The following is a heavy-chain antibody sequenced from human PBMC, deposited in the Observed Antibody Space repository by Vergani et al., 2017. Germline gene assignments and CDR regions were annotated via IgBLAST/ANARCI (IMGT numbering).Heavy chain of an antibody. V-gene: IGHV4-4*07. D-gene: IGHD5-12*01. CDR1: GGSISSYY. CDR3: ARARSRGYSGYDNYFDY. CDR2: IYTSGST. Sequence: QVQLQESGPGLVKPSETLSLTCTVSGGSISSYYWSWIRQPAGKGLEWIGRIYTSGSTNYNPSLKSRVTISVDTSKNQFSLKLSSVTAADTAVYYCARARSRGYSGYDNYFDYWGQGTLVTVSS. J-gene: IGHJ4*02.